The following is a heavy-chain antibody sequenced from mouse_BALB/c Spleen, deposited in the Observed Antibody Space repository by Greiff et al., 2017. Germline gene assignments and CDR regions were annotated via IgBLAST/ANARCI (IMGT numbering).Heavy chain of an antibody. Sequence: EVKVVESGGGLVQPGGSLKLSCAASGFTFSSYGMSWVRQTPDKRLELVATINSNGGSTYYPDSVKGRFTISRDNAKNTLYLQMSSLKSEDTAMYYCARRLLRLLDYWGQGTTLTVSS. CDR2: INSNGGST. V-gene: IGHV5-6-3*01. CDR3: ARRLLRLLDY. J-gene: IGHJ2*01. D-gene: IGHD1-2*01. CDR1: GFTFSSYG.